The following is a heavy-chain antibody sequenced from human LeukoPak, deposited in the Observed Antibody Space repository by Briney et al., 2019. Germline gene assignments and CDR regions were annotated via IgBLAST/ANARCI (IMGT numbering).Heavy chain of an antibody. V-gene: IGHV4-4*02. CDR3: ARDFSPPYSSSWYGSLVGANWFDP. CDR2: IYHSGST. D-gene: IGHD6-13*01. CDR1: GGSISSSNW. J-gene: IGHJ5*02. Sequence: SETLSLTCAVSGGSISSSNWWSWVRQPPGKGLEWIGEIYHSGSTNYNPSLKSRVTISVDKSKNQFSLKLSSVTAADTAVYYCARDFSPPYSSSWYGSLVGANWFDPWGQGTLVTVSS.